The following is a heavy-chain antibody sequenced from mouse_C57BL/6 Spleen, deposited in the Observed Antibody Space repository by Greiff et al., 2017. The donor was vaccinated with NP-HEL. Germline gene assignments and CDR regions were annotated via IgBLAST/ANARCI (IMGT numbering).Heavy chain of an antibody. CDR2: IDPANGNT. CDR1: GFNIKNTY. D-gene: IGHD4-1*02. J-gene: IGHJ4*01. V-gene: IGHV14-3*01. CDR3: ARNPQLGGMNYYAMDD. Sequence: VQLQQSVAELVRPGASVKLSCTASGFNIKNTYMHWVKQRPEQGLEWIGRIDPANGNTKYAPKFQGKATITADTSSNTAYLQLSSLTSEDTAIYYCARNPQLGGMNYYAMDDWGQGTSVTVSS.